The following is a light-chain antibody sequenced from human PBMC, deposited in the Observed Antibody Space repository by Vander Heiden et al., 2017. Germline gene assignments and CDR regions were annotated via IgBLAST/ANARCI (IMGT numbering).Light chain of an antibody. Sequence: QSVLTQPPSVSGAPGQRVTISCTGSSSNIGAGYDVHWYQQLPETSPKLLIYVNSNRPSGVPDRFSGSKSGTSASLAITGLQAEDEADYYCRSYDRSLSVIFGGGTKLTVL. CDR3: RSYDRSLSVI. CDR2: VNS. J-gene: IGLJ2*01. CDR1: SSNIGAGYD. V-gene: IGLV1-40*01.